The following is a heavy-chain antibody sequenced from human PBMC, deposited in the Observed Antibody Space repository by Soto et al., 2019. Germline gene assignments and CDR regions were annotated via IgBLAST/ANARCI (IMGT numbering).Heavy chain of an antibody. CDR3: ARRCSGCSLFDD. Sequence: PGESLKISCKGSGYSFTSYWVGWVRQMPGKGLEWMGIIYPGDSDTRYSPAFQGQVTISADKSISTAYLQWSSLKASDTAIYYCARRCSGCSLFDDWGQATLVTVSS. CDR1: GYSFTSYW. J-gene: IGHJ4*02. D-gene: IGHD6-19*01. CDR2: IYPGDSDT. V-gene: IGHV5-51*01.